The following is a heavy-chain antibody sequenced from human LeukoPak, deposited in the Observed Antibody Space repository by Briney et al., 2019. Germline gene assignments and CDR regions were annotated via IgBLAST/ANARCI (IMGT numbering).Heavy chain of an antibody. CDR2: INHSGST. CDR3: ARRGNFHYYGSGRVPRWFDP. CDR1: GGSFSGYY. V-gene: IGHV4-34*01. D-gene: IGHD3-10*01. Sequence: SETLSLTCAVYGGSFSGYYWSWIRQPPGKGLEWIGEINHSGSTNYNPSLKSRVTISVDTSKNQFSLKLSSVTAADTAVYYCARRGNFHYYGSGRVPRWFDPWGQGTLVTVSS. J-gene: IGHJ5*02.